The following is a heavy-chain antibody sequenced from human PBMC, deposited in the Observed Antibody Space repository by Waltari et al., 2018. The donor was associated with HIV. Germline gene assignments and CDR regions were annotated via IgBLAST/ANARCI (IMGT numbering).Heavy chain of an antibody. Sequence: EVPLVVSGAGFMQPGGSLRLSCAAAAFIFKAYARNWVRQAAGESLQWVSAIGAAGDTYYSDSVKGRFTSSRENAKNSLFLQMNSLRAGDTAVYFCVRVRDSSSGWYIFDYWGQGALVTVSS. CDR1: AFIFKAYA. V-gene: IGHV3-13*04. CDR2: IGAAGDT. J-gene: IGHJ4*02. CDR3: VRVRDSSSGWYIFDY. D-gene: IGHD6-19*01.